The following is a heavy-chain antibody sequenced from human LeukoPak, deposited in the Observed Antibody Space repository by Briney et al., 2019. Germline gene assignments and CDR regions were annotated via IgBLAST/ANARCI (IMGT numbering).Heavy chain of an antibody. CDR2: VSTYSGNT. J-gene: IGHJ5*02. V-gene: IGHV1-18*01. CDR3: ARDLGYCSFGFGLGNCNRKWFDP. Sequence: ASVNVSCKASGYTFTSSGISWVRRAHGQGLEWMGWVSTYSGNTNYAQKFQGGVTMTRDTSTNTAYMELKNLRTDDTAIYYCARDLGYCSFGFGLGNCNRKWFDPWGQGTLVSVSS. D-gene: IGHD2-2*03. CDR1: GYTFTSSG.